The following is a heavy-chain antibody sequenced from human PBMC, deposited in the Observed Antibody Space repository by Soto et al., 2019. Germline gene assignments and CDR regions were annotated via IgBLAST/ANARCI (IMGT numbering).Heavy chain of an antibody. V-gene: IGHV3-21*01. J-gene: IGHJ6*03. CDR1: GFTFSSYS. Sequence: GGSLRLSCAASGFTFSSYSMNWVRQAPGKGLEWVSSISSSSSYIYYADSVKGRFTISRDNAKNSLYLQMNSLRAEDTAVYYCARDNGYGDYDYYYYYMDVWGKGTTVTVSS. D-gene: IGHD4-17*01. CDR2: ISSSSSYI. CDR3: ARDNGYGDYDYYYYYMDV.